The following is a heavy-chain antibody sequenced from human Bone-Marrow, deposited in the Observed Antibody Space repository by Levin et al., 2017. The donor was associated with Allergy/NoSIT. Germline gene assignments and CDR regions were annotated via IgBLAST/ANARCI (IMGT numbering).Heavy chain of an antibody. D-gene: IGHD5-18*01. J-gene: IGHJ4*02. CDR2: IYYSGST. Sequence: SETLSLTCTVSGGSISSSSYYWGWIRQPPGKGLEWIGSIYYSGSTYYNPSLKSRVTISVDTSKNQFSLKLSSVTAADTAGYYWARHSRPISNTAMGRVGSADYWGQGTLVTVSS. CDR1: GGSISSSSYY. V-gene: IGHV4-39*01. CDR3: ARHSRPISNTAMGRVGSADY.